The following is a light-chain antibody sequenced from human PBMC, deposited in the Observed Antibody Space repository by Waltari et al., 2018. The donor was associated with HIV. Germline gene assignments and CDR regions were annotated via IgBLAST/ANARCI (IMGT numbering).Light chain of an antibody. J-gene: IGLJ3*02. Sequence: QSALTQPPSASGSPGQSITISCTGTSSDVGNYNYVSWFQQPPDKAPTLILFDVNKRPSGVSSRFSGSKSAKTASLTISGLQPEDEGDYFCTSYTSSDTWVFGGGTKVTVL. CDR3: TSYTSSDTWV. CDR1: SSDVGNYNY. V-gene: IGLV2-14*03. CDR2: DVN.